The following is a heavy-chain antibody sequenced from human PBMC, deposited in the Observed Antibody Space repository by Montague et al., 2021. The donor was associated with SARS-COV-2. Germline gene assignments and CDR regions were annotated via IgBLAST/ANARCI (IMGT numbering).Heavy chain of an antibody. Sequence: PALVKPTQTLTLTCTFSGFSLSTSGMCVSWIRQPPGKALEWLALXYWDDDKHYSTSLKTRLTITKDTSKNQVVLTMTNMDPVDTATYYCARLTYYYCSGSYNLANYFDYWGQGTLVTVSS. CDR3: ARLTYYYCSGSYNLANYFDY. CDR1: GFSLSTSGMC. CDR2: XYWDDDK. J-gene: IGHJ4*02. D-gene: IGHD3-10*01. V-gene: IGHV2-70*01.